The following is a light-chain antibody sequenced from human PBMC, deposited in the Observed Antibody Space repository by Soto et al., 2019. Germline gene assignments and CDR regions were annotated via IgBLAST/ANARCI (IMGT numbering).Light chain of an antibody. CDR1: QTVSGIY. CDR3: QQYGRSGT. Sequence: EIVLTQSPGTLSLSPGERATLSCRASQTVSGIYLAWYQQKPGQAPRLLIYGASSRATGIPDRFSGSGAGTDFTLTISRLEPEDFAVYYCQQYGRSGTFGQGTKVDIK. V-gene: IGKV3-20*01. J-gene: IGKJ1*01. CDR2: GAS.